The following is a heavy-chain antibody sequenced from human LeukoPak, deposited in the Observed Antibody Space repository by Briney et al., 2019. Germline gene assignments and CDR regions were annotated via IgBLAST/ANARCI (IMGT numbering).Heavy chain of an antibody. V-gene: IGHV6-1*01. CDR3: ARGGYSSGWRLDY. CDR1: GDSGSSNSAA. Sequence: SQTLSLTCAISGDSGSSNSAAWNWIRQSPSRGLEWLGRTYYRSKWYNDYSVFVKSRITINPDTSKNQFSLQLNSVTPEDTAVYYCARGGYSSGWRLDYWGQGTLVTVSS. D-gene: IGHD6-19*01. J-gene: IGHJ4*02. CDR2: TYYRSKWYN.